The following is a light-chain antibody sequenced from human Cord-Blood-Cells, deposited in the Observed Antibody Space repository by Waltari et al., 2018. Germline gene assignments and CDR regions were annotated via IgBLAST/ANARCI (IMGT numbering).Light chain of an antibody. CDR1: QSVSSN. V-gene: IGKV3-15*01. CDR2: GAS. Sequence: EIVLTQSPATRSVSPGERATPSCRASQSVSSNLAWYQQKPGQAPRLLIYGASTRATGIPARFSGSGSGTEFTLTISSLQSEDFAVYYCQQYNNWPRTFGQGTKVEIK. J-gene: IGKJ1*01. CDR3: QQYNNWPRT.